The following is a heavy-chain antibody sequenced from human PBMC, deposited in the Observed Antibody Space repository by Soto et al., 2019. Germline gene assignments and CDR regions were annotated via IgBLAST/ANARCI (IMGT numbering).Heavy chain of an antibody. Sequence: ASVKVSCKASGYTFTGYYMHWVRQAPGQGLEWMGWINPNSGGTNYAQKFQGWVTMTRDTSISTAYMELSRLRSDDTAVYYCARGGTYYYDSSGYSFSDYWGQGTLVTVSS. CDR1: GYTFTGYY. D-gene: IGHD3-22*01. CDR2: INPNSGGT. V-gene: IGHV1-2*04. J-gene: IGHJ4*02. CDR3: ARGGTYYYDSSGYSFSDY.